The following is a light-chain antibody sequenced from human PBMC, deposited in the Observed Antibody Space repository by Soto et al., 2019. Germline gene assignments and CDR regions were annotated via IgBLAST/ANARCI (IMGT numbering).Light chain of an antibody. CDR2: DAS. J-gene: IGKJ1*01. CDR3: QHYRRSTPSWT. V-gene: IGKV3-20*01. Sequence: EIVLTQSPGTLSLSPGERATLSCRASQSVTSSYLAWYQQKPGHPPRLLIFDASSRTTGIPDRFTGSGSGSDFALTLSILEPEDFAVYYCQHYRRSTPSWTFGHGTEVEIK. CDR1: QSVTSSY.